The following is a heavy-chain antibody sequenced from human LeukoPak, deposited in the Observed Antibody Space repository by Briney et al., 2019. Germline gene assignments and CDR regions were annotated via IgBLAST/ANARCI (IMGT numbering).Heavy chain of an antibody. D-gene: IGHD3-9*01. CDR2: IYPGDSDT. Sequence: GESLKISCKGSGYSFTSYWVGWVRQMPGKGLEWMGIIYPGDSDTRYSPSFQGQVTISADKSISTTYLQWSSLKASDTATYYCARQGILTGYQFDYWGQGTLVTVSS. J-gene: IGHJ4*02. CDR3: ARQGILTGYQFDY. CDR1: GYSFTSYW. V-gene: IGHV5-51*01.